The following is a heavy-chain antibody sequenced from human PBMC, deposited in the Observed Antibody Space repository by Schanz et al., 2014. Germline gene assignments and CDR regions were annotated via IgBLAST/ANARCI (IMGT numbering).Heavy chain of an antibody. CDR3: AKSQGSSFDS. CDR1: GFIVRSNY. CDR2: NDGGVNK. V-gene: IGHV3-66*01. J-gene: IGHJ4*02. Sequence: EVQLVESGGGLVQPGGSLRLSCAVSGFIVRSNYMTWVRQAPGKGLEWVSSFNDGGVNKYYADSVKGRFTISSDNSKSTLYLQMSSLRAEDTAVYYCAKSQGSSFDSWGQGTLVTVSS. D-gene: IGHD6-13*01.